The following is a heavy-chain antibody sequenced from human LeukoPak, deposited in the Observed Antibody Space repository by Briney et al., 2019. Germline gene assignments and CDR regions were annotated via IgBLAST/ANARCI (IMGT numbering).Heavy chain of an antibody. D-gene: IGHD2-2*01. J-gene: IGHJ3*02. V-gene: IGHV4-59*01. Sequence: SETLSLTRTVSGGSISSYYWSWIRQPPGKGLEWIGYIYYSGSTNYNPSLKSRVTISVDTSKNQFSLKLSSVTAADTAVYYCAGSQYTLGYCSSTSCYAGGDAFDIWGQGTMVTVSS. CDR3: AGSQYTLGYCSSTSCYAGGDAFDI. CDR1: GGSISSYY. CDR2: IYYSGST.